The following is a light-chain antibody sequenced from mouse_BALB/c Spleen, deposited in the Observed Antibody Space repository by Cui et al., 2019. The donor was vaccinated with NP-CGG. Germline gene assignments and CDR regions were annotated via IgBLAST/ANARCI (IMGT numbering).Light chain of an antibody. Sequence: AVLIQGSALTTSPGETVTLTCRSSTGAVTTSNYANWVQEKPDHLFTGLIGGTNNRAPGVPARFSGSLIGDKAALTITGAQTEDETIYFCALWYSNHWVFGGGTKLTVL. CDR1: TGAVTTSNY. J-gene: IGLJ1*01. CDR3: ALWYSNHWV. CDR2: GTN. V-gene: IGLV1*01.